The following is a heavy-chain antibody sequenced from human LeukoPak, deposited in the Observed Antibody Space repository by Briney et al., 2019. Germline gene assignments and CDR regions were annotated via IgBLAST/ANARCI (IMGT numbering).Heavy chain of an antibody. CDR1: EFTFRNFV. CDR2: IGATDGTT. D-gene: IGHD3/OR15-3a*01. V-gene: IGHV3-23*01. CDR3: AKGAWRTVFDN. Sequence: GGSLRLSCTASEFTFRNFVMTWVRQAPGKGLEWLCSIGATDGTTDYADSAKGRFTISRDNSRNTLYLQMNSLRVDDTAVYHCAKGAWRTVFDNWGQGTLVTVSS. J-gene: IGHJ4*02.